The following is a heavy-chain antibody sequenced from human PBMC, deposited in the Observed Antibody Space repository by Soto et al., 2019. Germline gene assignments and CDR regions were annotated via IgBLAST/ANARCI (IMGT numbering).Heavy chain of an antibody. CDR1: GGTFSSYA. Sequence: QVQLVQSGAEVKKPGSSVKVSCKASGGTFSSYAISWVRQAPGQGLEWMGGIIPIFGTANYAQKFQGRVTITADESTSKAYMELSSLRSEDTAVYYCANRDRGYDAGYYGMDVWGQGTTVTVSS. J-gene: IGHJ6*02. CDR2: IIPIFGTA. D-gene: IGHD5-12*01. CDR3: ANRDRGYDAGYYGMDV. V-gene: IGHV1-69*01.